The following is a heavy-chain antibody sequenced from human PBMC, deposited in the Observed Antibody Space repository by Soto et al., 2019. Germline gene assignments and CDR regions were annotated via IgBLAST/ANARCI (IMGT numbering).Heavy chain of an antibody. CDR2: IWYDGSNK. CDR3: ARASWGSYRFFDY. J-gene: IGHJ4*02. Sequence: GSLRLSCAASGFTFSSYAMSWVRQAPGKGLEWVAVIWYDGSNKYYADSVKGRFTISRDNSKNTLYLQMNSLRAEDTAVYYCARASWGSYRFFDYWGQGTLVTVSS. D-gene: IGHD3-16*02. CDR1: GFTFSSYA. V-gene: IGHV3-33*08.